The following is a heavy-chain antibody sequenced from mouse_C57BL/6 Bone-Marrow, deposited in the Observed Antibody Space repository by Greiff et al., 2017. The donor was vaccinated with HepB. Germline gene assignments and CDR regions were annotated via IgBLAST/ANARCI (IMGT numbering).Heavy chain of an antibody. D-gene: IGHD1-1*01. CDR2: INSDGGST. V-gene: IGHV5-2*01. J-gene: IGHJ3*01. CDR3: ARPFLTSAWFAY. Sequence: EVKLQESGGGLVQPGESLKLSCESNEYEFPSHDMSWVRKTPEKRLELVAAINSDGGSTYYPDNMERRFIISRDNTKKTLYLQMSSLRSEDTALYYCARPFLTSAWFAYWGQGTLVTVSA. CDR1: EYEFPSHD.